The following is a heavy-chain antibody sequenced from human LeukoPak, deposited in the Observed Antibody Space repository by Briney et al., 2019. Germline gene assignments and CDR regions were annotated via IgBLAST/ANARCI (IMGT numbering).Heavy chain of an antibody. V-gene: IGHV1-8*01. J-gene: IGHJ5*02. Sequence: ASVKVSCKASGYTFTSYDINWVRQATGQGLEWMGWMNPNSGNTGYAQKFQGRVTMTRDTSISTAYMELSRLRSDDTAVYYCASQSTVTTNWFDPWGQGTLVTVSS. CDR2: MNPNSGNT. D-gene: IGHD4-17*01. CDR3: ASQSTVTTNWFDP. CDR1: GYTFTSYD.